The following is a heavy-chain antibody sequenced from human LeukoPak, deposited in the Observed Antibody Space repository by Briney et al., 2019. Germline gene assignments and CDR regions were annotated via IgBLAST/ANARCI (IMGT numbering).Heavy chain of an antibody. J-gene: IGHJ1*01. CDR3: ASSYLKH. CDR2: ISGGSGYI. Sequence: GGSLRLSCAASGFTFSSYSMNWVRQAPGKGLEWVSYISGGSGYIYYADSVKGRFTISRDNAKNSLYLQLDSLRAEDTAVYYCASSYLKHWGQGTLVTVSS. CDR1: GFTFSSYS. V-gene: IGHV3-21*01.